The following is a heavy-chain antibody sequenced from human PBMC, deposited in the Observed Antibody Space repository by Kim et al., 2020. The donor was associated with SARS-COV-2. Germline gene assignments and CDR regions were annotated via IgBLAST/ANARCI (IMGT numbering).Heavy chain of an antibody. CDR3: AKDLKSGGYYYYYGMDV. Sequence: GGSLRLSCAASGFNFGIYGMHWVRQAPGKGLEWVAFLSYDGSSQAYGDSVKGRLTISRDNSKNTLYLQLNSLRPEDTAVHYCAKDLKSGGYYYYYGMDV. J-gene: IGHJ6*01. D-gene: IGHD1-26*01. CDR2: LSYDGSSQ. V-gene: IGHV3-30*18. CDR1: GFNFGIYG.